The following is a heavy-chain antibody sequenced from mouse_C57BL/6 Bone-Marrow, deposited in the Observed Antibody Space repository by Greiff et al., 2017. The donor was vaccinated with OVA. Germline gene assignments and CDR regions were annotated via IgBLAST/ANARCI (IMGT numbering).Heavy chain of an antibody. CDR1: GFTFTDYY. CDR3: ARGYYGSKDY. Sequence: EVMLVESGGGLVQPGGSLSLSCAASGFTFTDYYMSWVRQPPGKALEWLGFIRNKANGYTTEYSASVKGRFTISRDNSQSILYLQMNALRAEDSATYYCARGYYGSKDYWGQGTTLTVSS. J-gene: IGHJ2*01. CDR2: IRNKANGYTT. D-gene: IGHD1-1*01. V-gene: IGHV7-3*01.